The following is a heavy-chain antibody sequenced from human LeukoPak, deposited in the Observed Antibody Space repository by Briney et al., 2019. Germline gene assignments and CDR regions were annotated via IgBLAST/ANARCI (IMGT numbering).Heavy chain of an antibody. J-gene: IGHJ3*02. CDR3: ARGPHTSSWYKHAFDI. CDR1: GGTFNNFA. Sequence: SVTVSCTASGGTFNNFAICWVRQAPGQGLEWMGGIFPVFGTPTYAQKFQGRVTITADESTRTAHMELSSLRSDDTAVYYCARGPHTSSWYKHAFDIWAQGTMVTVSS. D-gene: IGHD6-13*01. CDR2: IFPVFGTP. V-gene: IGHV1-69*13.